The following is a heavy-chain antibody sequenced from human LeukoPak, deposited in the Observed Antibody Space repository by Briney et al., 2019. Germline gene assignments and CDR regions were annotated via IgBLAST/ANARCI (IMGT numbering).Heavy chain of an antibody. CDR1: EFTFSRYS. V-gene: IGHV3-21*01. CDR2: ISTSSSYI. D-gene: IGHD4-17*01. CDR3: ARSRDYEYYFDY. Sequence: GGSLRLSCAASEFTFSRYSMDWVRQAAGKGLEWVSSISTSSSYIYYAASVKGRFTISRDDAKKSLSLQMNSLRGEDTALYYCARSRDYEYYFDYWGQGTLVTVSS. J-gene: IGHJ4*02.